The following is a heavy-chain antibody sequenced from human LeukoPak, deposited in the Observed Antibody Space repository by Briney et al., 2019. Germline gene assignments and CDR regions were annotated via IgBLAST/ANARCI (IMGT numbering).Heavy chain of an antibody. CDR1: GFTFSSYS. CDR2: ISSSSSYI. CDR3: ARDPSSGWYLKGWFDP. V-gene: IGHV3-21*01. J-gene: IGHJ5*02. D-gene: IGHD6-19*01. Sequence: GGSLRLSCAASGFTFSSYSMNWVRQAPGKVLEWVSSISSSSSYIYYADSVKGRFTISRDNAKNSLYLQMNSLRAEDTAVYYCARDPSSGWYLKGWFDPWGQGTLVTVSS.